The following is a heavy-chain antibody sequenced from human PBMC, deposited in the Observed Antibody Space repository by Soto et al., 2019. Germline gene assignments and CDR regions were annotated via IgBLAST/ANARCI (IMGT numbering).Heavy chain of an antibody. D-gene: IGHD6-13*01. CDR3: ARYRREAVAGYTLDN. CDR1: GGSISDSY. J-gene: IGHJ4*02. CDR2: IYTSGST. V-gene: IGHV4-4*07. Sequence: PSETLSLTCTVSGGSISDSYWSWIRQPAGKRLEWIGRIYTSGSTNYNPSLKSRVTISEDTSKSQFSLKVNSMTAADTAVYYCARYRREAVAGYTLDNWGQGILGTAPQ.